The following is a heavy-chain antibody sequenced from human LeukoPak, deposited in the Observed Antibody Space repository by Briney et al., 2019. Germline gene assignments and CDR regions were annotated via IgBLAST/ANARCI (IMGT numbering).Heavy chain of an antibody. V-gene: IGHV4-59*08. Sequence: SETLSLTCTVSGGSISSHYLSWIRQPPGKGLEWIGYTFYSGSTNYNPSLKSRVTISVDTSKNQFSLKLTSVTAADTAVYWCARHGGVGPRPWFDPWGPRTLVTVSS. CDR1: GGSISSHY. J-gene: IGHJ5*02. D-gene: IGHD1-26*01. CDR2: TFYSGST. CDR3: ARHGGVGPRPWFDP.